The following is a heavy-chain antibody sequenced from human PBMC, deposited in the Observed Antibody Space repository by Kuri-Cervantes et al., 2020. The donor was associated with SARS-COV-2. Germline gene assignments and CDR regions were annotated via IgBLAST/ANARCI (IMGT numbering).Heavy chain of an antibody. CDR2: IFYNGTT. Sequence: SETLSLTCTVSGGSISSGDYYWSWIRQHPGKGLEWIGYIFYNGTTYYNPSLKSLVTISLDTSKNQFSLKVSSVTAADTAVYYCARGSDYVIDYWGQGTLVTVSS. V-gene: IGHV4-31*01. CDR1: GGSISSGDYY. D-gene: IGHD4-17*01. J-gene: IGHJ4*02. CDR3: ARGSDYVIDY.